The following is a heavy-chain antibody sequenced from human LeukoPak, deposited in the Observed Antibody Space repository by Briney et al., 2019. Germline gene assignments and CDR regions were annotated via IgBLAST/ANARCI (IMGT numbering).Heavy chain of an antibody. CDR2: IYPGDSDT. Sequence: GESLKISCKGTGYSFTSYWIGWVRQMPGKGLEWMGIIYPGDSDTRYSPSFQGQVTISADKSISTAYLQWSSLKASDTAMYYCASAWGGYSYGYKDYYMDVWGKGTTVTVSS. CDR1: GYSFTSYW. V-gene: IGHV5-51*01. J-gene: IGHJ6*03. D-gene: IGHD5-18*01. CDR3: ASAWGGYSYGYKDYYMDV.